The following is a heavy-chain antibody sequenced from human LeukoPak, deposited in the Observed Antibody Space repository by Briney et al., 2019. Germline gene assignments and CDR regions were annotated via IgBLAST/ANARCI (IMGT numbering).Heavy chain of an antibody. CDR1: GFTFSSYG. J-gene: IGHJ5*02. D-gene: IGHD3-10*01. CDR3: ARDRSGSYPNWFDP. Sequence: GGSLRLSCAASGFTFSSYGMSWVRLAPGKGLEWVSAITGNGANTFYADSVKGRFTISRDNSKDTMYLQMNSLRAEDTALYYCARDRSGSYPNWFDPWGQGTLVTVSS. CDR2: ITGNGANT. V-gene: IGHV3-23*01.